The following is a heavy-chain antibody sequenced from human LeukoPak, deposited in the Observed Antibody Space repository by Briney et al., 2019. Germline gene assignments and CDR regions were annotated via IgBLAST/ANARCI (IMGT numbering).Heavy chain of an antibody. V-gene: IGHV4-59*01. CDR1: GGSISAYY. CDR3: AGFGTSSSRFFDQ. Sequence: PSETLSLTCTVSGGSISAYYWSWIRQPPGKGLEWIGYIHYSGTTNYYPSLKSRVTIALDTSKNQLSLKLNSVTAADTAVYYCAGFGTSSSRFFDQWGQGTLVTVSS. J-gene: IGHJ4*02. CDR2: IHYSGTT. D-gene: IGHD6-6*01.